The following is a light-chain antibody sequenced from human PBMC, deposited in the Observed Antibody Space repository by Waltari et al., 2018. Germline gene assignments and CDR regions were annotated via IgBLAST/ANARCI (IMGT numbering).Light chain of an antibody. CDR2: KAS. CDR1: QMISNW. CDR3: QQYNSYSLLT. Sequence: CRASQMISNWLAWYQHKPGKAPKLLIYKASTLASGVPSRFSGSGSGTDFSLTISSLQPDDFATYYCQQYNSYSLLTFGGGTKVEIK. J-gene: IGKJ4*01. V-gene: IGKV1-5*03.